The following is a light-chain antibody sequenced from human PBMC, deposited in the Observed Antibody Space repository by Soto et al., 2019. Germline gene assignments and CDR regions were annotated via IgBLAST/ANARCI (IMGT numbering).Light chain of an antibody. Sequence: EIVLTQSPDTLSLSPGERATLSCRASQSVSTNSLAWYQQKRGQAPRPLIYDASIRATGIPARFSGSGSGTDFTLTISRLDPEDFAVYYCQQRSNWPPITFGQGTRLEIK. V-gene: IGKV3D-20*02. J-gene: IGKJ5*01. CDR2: DAS. CDR3: QQRSNWPPIT. CDR1: QSVSTNS.